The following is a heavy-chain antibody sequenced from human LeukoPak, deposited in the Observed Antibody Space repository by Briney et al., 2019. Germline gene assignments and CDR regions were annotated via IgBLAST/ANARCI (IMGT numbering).Heavy chain of an antibody. Sequence: SETLSLTCAVYGGSFSGYYWSWIRQPAGKGLEWIGRIYTSGSTNYNPSLKSRVTMSVDTSKNQFSLKLSSVTAADTAVYYCARDEVYYFDYWGQGTLVTVSS. CDR2: IYTSGST. V-gene: IGHV4-4*07. J-gene: IGHJ4*02. CDR1: GGSFSGYY. CDR3: ARDEVYYFDY. D-gene: IGHD5/OR15-5a*01.